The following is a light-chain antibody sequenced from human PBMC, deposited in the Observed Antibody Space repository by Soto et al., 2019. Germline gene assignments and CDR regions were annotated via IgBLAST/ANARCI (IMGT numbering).Light chain of an antibody. Sequence: ESVLTQSPATLSLSPGERATLSFRASQSVSSYLAWYQQKPGQAPRLLIYDASNRATGIPARFSGSGSGTDFTLTISSLEPEDFAVYYCQQRSNWPTFGQGTRLEI. CDR1: QSVSSY. CDR3: QQRSNWPT. CDR2: DAS. V-gene: IGKV3-11*01. J-gene: IGKJ5*01.